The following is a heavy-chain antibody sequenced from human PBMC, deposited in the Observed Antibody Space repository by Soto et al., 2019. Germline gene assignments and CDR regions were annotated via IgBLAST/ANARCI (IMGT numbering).Heavy chain of an antibody. D-gene: IGHD3-3*01. Sequence: SETLSLTCAVYGGSFSGYYWSWIRQPPGKGLEWIGEINHSGSTNYNPSLKSRVTISVDTSKNQFSLKLSSVTAADTAVYYCASQPYYHFWSGYYTQDGTSHYYYYGMDVWGQVTTVTVSS. J-gene: IGHJ6*02. V-gene: IGHV4-34*01. CDR3: ASQPYYHFWSGYYTQDGTSHYYYYGMDV. CDR1: GGSFSGYY. CDR2: INHSGST.